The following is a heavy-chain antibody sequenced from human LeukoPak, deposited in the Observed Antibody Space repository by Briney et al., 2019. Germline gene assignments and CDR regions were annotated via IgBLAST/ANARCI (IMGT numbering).Heavy chain of an antibody. J-gene: IGHJ4*02. Sequence: KTSETLSLTCAVYGGSFSGYYWSWIRQPPGKGLEWIGEINHSGSTNYNPSLKSRVTISVDTSKNQFSLKLSSVTAADTAVYYCARHAPSITGTFGYWGQGTLVTVSS. CDR3: ARHAPSITGTFGY. CDR1: GGSFSGYY. D-gene: IGHD1-20*01. CDR2: INHSGST. V-gene: IGHV4-34*01.